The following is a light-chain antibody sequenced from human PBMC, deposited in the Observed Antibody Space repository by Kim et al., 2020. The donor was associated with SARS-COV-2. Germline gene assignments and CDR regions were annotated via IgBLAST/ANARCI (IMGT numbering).Light chain of an antibody. CDR2: GKN. CDR1: SLRSYY. Sequence: SSELTQDPAVSVALGQTVRITCQRDSLRSYYASWYQQKPGQAPVLVIYGKNNRPSGIPDRFSGSSSGNTASLTITGAQAEDEADYYCNSRDSSGNHPVFG. V-gene: IGLV3-19*01. CDR3: NSRDSSGNHPV. J-gene: IGLJ2*01.